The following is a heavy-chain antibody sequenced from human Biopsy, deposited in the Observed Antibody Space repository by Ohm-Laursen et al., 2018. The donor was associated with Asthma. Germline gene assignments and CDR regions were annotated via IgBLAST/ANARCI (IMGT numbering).Heavy chain of an antibody. CDR3: ARGVDYSHYYGIDV. CDR1: GHTFNSAG. D-gene: IGHD3-10*01. V-gene: IGHV1-18*01. Sequence: ASVKVSCKTSGHTFNSAGITWVRQAPGQGLEWMGWISVYNGNTKVAQKLQDRVTMITDTSTSTAYMELRSLRSDDTAVYFCARGVDYSHYYGIDVWGQGTTVTVS. CDR2: ISVYNGNT. J-gene: IGHJ6*02.